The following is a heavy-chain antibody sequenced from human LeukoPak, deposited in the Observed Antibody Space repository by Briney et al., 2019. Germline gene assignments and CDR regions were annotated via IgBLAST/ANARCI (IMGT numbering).Heavy chain of an antibody. Sequence: SETLSLTCTVSGGSISSSSYYWGWIRQPPGKGLEWIGSIYYSGSTYYNPSLKSRVTISVDTSKNQFSLKLSSVTAADTAVYYCARRWVYDKRAFDAWGQGTMVTVSS. J-gene: IGHJ3*01. CDR1: GGSISSSSYY. V-gene: IGHV4-39*01. CDR2: IYYSGST. CDR3: ARRWVYDKRAFDA. D-gene: IGHD3-16*01.